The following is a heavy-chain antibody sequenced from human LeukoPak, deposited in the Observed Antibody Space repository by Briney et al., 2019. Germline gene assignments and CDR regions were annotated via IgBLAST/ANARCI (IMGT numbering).Heavy chain of an antibody. V-gene: IGHV3-20*04. Sequence: GGSLRLSCAASGFTFHDHGMSWVRQAPGKGLEWVSALNWNGDNTGYADSVKGRFTISRDDTKKSLYLQMNSLTAEDTAFYYCAREEGPYFDCWGQGTLVTVPS. CDR2: LNWNGDNT. CDR3: AREEGPYFDC. J-gene: IGHJ4*02. CDR1: GFTFHDHG.